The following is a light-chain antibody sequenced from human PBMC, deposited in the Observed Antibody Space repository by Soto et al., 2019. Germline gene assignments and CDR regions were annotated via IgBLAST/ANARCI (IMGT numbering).Light chain of an antibody. V-gene: IGKV3-20*01. J-gene: IGKJ3*01. CDR2: AAS. CDR3: QQYGDSPFT. Sequence: EVVLTQSPGTLSLSPGERATLSCRASQIVTINSLAWYQQKPGQPPRLLIYAASTRASAIPDRFSGSGSGTDFTLTISRLQPEDVALYYCQQYGDSPFTFGPGTRVDVK. CDR1: QIVTINS.